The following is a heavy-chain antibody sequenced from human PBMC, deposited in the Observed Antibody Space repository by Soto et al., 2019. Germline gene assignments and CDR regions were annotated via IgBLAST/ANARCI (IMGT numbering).Heavy chain of an antibody. Sequence: PSETLSLTCTVSGGSISSGDYYWSWIRQPPGKGLEWIGYNYYSGSTYYNPSLKSRVTISVDTSKNQFSLKLSSVTAADTAVYYCARIRQPGERRFDYWGQGTLVTVSS. J-gene: IGHJ4*02. CDR3: ARIRQPGERRFDY. V-gene: IGHV4-30-4*01. CDR1: GGSISSGDYY. D-gene: IGHD6-13*01. CDR2: NYYSGST.